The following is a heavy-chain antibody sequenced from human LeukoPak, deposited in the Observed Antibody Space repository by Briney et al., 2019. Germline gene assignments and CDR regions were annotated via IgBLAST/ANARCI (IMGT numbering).Heavy chain of an antibody. CDR3: VHLATGTTGTTGKDGFDP. CDR1: GFTFSSYA. Sequence: GGSLRPSCSASGFTFSSYAMHWVRQAPGKGLEYVSAISSNGGSTYYADSVKGRFTISRDNSKNTLYLQMSSLRAEDTAVYYCVHLATGTTGTTGKDGFDPWGQGTLVTVSS. J-gene: IGHJ5*02. V-gene: IGHV3-64D*06. CDR2: ISSNGGST. D-gene: IGHD1-1*01.